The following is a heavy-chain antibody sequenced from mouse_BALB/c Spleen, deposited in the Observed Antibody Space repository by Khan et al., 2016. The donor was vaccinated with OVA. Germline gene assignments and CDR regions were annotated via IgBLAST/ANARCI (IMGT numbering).Heavy chain of an antibody. CDR2: IRSKSNNYAT. J-gene: IGHJ1*01. Sequence: EVELVESGGGLVQPKGSLKLSCAASGFTFNTYAMNWVRQAPGKGLEWVARIRSKSNNYATYYADSVKDRFTISRDDSQSMIYLQMNNLKTEDTAMYYCVRPNWKKYWYFDVWGAGTTVTVSS. CDR1: GFTFNTYA. D-gene: IGHD4-1*01. CDR3: VRPNWKKYWYFDV. V-gene: IGHV10-1*02.